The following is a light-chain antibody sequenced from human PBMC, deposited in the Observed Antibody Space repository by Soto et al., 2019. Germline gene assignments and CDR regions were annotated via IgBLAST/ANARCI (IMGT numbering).Light chain of an antibody. Sequence: DIQLTQSPSFLSAADGDRVTITCRASQGITNSLAWYQQKPGKAPNLLIYAASTLQGGVPSRFSGSGSGTDFTLTISSLQPEDFATYYCQQLTSNPLTFGGGTKVEIK. V-gene: IGKV1-9*01. J-gene: IGKJ4*01. CDR2: AAS. CDR3: QQLTSNPLT. CDR1: QGITNS.